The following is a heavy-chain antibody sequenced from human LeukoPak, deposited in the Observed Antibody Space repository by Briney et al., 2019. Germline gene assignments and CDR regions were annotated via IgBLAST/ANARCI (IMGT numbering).Heavy chain of an antibody. J-gene: IGHJ4*02. V-gene: IGHV3-23*01. CDR1: GFTFSSYA. CDR2: LSGSGGST. CDR3: AKDSSQTPYYFDY. Sequence: GGSLRLXCAASGFTFSSYAMSWVRQAPGKGLEWVSALSGSGGSTYYADSVKGRFTISRDNSRTPLYLQMNSLRAEDTAVYYCAKDSSQTPYYFDYWGQGTLVTVSS.